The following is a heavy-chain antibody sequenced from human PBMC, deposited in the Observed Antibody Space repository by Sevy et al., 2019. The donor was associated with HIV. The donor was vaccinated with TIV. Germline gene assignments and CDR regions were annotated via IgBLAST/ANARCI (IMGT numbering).Heavy chain of an antibody. CDR1: GFTFSDYY. CDR3: ARGVGYCSGGSCYRAGGGYYGMDV. V-gene: IGHV3-11*01. CDR2: ISSSGSTI. J-gene: IGHJ6*02. D-gene: IGHD2-15*01. Sequence: GGSLRLSCAASGFTFSDYYMSWIRQAPGKGLEWVSYISSSGSTIYYADSVKGRFTISRDNAKNSLYLQMNSLRAEDKAGYYCARGVGYCSGGSCYRAGGGYYGMDVWGQGTTVTVSS.